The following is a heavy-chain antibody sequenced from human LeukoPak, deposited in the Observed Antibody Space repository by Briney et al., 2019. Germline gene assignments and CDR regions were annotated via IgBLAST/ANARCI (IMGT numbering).Heavy chain of an antibody. CDR1: GFTFSIYA. CDR2: ITSRGEIT. Sequence: PGGSLRLSCAASGFTFSIYAMSWVRQAPGKGLQWVSSITSRGEITWYVDSVKGRFTITSDNSENTLYLQMHSLRAEDTAVYYCARDRPNYYGSDGHYYRRDGDYWGRGTLVSVSS. CDR3: ARDRPNYYGSDGHYYRRDGDY. V-gene: IGHV3-23*01. J-gene: IGHJ4*02. D-gene: IGHD3-22*01.